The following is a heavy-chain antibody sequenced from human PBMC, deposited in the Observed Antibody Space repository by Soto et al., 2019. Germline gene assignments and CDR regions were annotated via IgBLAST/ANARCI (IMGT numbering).Heavy chain of an antibody. CDR3: ARGGGTILAPLP. J-gene: IGHJ5*02. V-gene: IGHV1-2*02. D-gene: IGHD3-3*01. Sequence: QVQLAQSGAEVKKPGASVKVSCKASGYTFTGYFIHWVRQAPGQGLEWMAYINPNSGATKNVQKFQGKVTLTRDTSINTAYMEMSMVTSDDTAVYYCARGGGTILAPLPWGQGTLVTVSS. CDR2: INPNSGAT. CDR1: GYTFTGYF.